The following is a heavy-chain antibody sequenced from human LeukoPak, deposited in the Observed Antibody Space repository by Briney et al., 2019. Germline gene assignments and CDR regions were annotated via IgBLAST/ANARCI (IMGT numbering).Heavy chain of an antibody. J-gene: IGHJ4*02. Sequence: PSETLSLTCSVSGGSISSYYWSWIRQPAGKGLEWIGRIYTSGTTNYNPSLKSRVTMSVDTSKNQFSLKLSSVTVADTAVYYCAREAGSERYFDSWGQGTLVIVSS. CDR2: IYTSGTT. CDR3: AREAGSERYFDS. CDR1: GGSISSYY. V-gene: IGHV4-4*07.